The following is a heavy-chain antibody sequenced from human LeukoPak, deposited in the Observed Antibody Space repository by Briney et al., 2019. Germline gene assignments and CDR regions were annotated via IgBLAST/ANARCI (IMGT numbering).Heavy chain of an antibody. J-gene: IGHJ5*02. CDR1: GYTFTSYG. CDR2: ISAHNGNT. V-gene: IGHV1-18*01. CDR3: ARPTFSSGGGGWFNP. Sequence: ASVKVSCKASGYTFTSYGISWVRQAPGQGLEWMGWISAHNGNTNYAQKLQGRVTMTTDTSTSTAYMELRSLRSDDTAVYYCARPTFSSGGGGWFNPWGQGTLVTVSS. D-gene: IGHD2-15*01.